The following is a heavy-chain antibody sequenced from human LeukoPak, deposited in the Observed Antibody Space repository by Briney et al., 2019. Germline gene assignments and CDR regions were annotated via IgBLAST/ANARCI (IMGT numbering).Heavy chain of an antibody. V-gene: IGHV3-33*01. D-gene: IGHD3-22*01. CDR1: GFTFSSYG. CDR2: IWYDGSNK. J-gene: IGHJ4*02. Sequence: GGSLRLSCAASGFTFSSYGMHWVRQAPCKGLEWVAVIWYDGSNKYYADSVKGRFTISRDNSKNTLYLQMNSLRAEDTAVYYCARDSYYYDSSGSGDYWGQGTLVTVSS. CDR3: ARDSYYYDSSGSGDY.